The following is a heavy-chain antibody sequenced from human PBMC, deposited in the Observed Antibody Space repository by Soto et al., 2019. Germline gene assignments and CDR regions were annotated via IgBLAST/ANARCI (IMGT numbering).Heavy chain of an antibody. J-gene: IGHJ6*02. V-gene: IGHV4-39*01. CDR3: ARLHGYGISSSCHGHYAMDV. Sequence: QLQLQESGPGLVKPSETLSLTCTVSSASISSSSYTWGWIRQPPGKGLEWIGSIYYSGTTYYNPSLNSLVTVAVDTSKNQFSLKVTAVTAADTVVHYCARLHGYGISSSCHGHYAMDVWGQGTTVTVSS. CDR1: SASISSSSYT. CDR2: IYYSGTT. D-gene: IGHD2-2*01.